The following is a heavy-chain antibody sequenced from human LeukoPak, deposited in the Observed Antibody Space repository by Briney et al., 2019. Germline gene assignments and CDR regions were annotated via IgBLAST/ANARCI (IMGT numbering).Heavy chain of an antibody. Sequence: GGSLRLSCVASGFTFRSYAMSWVCQAPGGGVEGVSAIRGSGVPTHYAGSVKGRFSLSRDNSQNPLYLQMTRLRAEDTALYYCAKKVVVGATPPSSDFQDSAQGTLLTASS. CDR1: GFTFRSYA. J-gene: IGHJ1*01. CDR2: IRGSGVPT. CDR3: AKKVVVGATPPSSDFQD. V-gene: IGHV3-23*01. D-gene: IGHD1-26*01.